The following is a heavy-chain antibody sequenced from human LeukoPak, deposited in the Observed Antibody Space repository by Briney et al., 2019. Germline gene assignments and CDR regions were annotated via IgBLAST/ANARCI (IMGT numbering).Heavy chain of an antibody. Sequence: PSETLSLTCTVSGGSISSSSYYWGWIRQPPGKGLEWIGSIYYSGSTYYIPSLKSRVTISVDTSKNQFSLKLSSVTAADTAVYYCARHDRGPDGAAAGINWFDPWGQGTLVTVSS. CDR1: GGSISSSSYY. CDR2: IYYSGST. J-gene: IGHJ5*02. V-gene: IGHV4-39*01. D-gene: IGHD6-13*01. CDR3: ARHDRGPDGAAAGINWFDP.